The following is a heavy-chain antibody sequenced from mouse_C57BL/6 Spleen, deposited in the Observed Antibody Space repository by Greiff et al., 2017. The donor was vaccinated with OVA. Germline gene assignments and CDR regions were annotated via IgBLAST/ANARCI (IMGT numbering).Heavy chain of an antibody. CDR1: GYTFTDYY. D-gene: IGHD1-1*01. Sequence: DVQLQPSGPELVKPGASVKISCKASGYTFTDYYMNWVKQSHGKSLEWIGDINPNNGGTSYNQKFKGKATLTVDKSSSTAYMELRSLTSEDSAVYYCARDYYGSSYDYFDYWGQGTTLTVSS. V-gene: IGHV1-26*01. CDR2: INPNNGGT. CDR3: ARDYYGSSYDYFDY. J-gene: IGHJ2*01.